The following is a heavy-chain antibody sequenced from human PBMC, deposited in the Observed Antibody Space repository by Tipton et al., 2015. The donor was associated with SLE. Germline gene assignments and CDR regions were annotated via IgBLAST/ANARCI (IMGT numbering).Heavy chain of an antibody. CDR3: AREGGSGYYAPFDY. J-gene: IGHJ4*02. Sequence: SLRLSCAASGFTVSSHYMSWVRQAPGKGLEWGSVIYSGGSTYYADSVKGRFTISRDNSKNTLYLQMNSLRAEDTAVYYCAREGGSGYYAPFDYWGQGTLVTVSS. V-gene: IGHV3-53*01. D-gene: IGHD3-3*01. CDR1: GFTVSSHY. CDR2: IYSGGST.